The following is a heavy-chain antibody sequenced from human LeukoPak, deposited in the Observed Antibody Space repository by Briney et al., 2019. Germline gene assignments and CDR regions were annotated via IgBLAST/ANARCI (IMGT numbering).Heavy chain of an antibody. CDR1: GDSVSSNSAA. Sequence: SQTLPLTCAISGDSVSSNSAAWNWIRQSPSRGLEWLGRTYYRSKWYNDYAVSVKSRITTNPDTSKNQFSLQLNSVTPEDTAVYYCARDEQENPWGQWLVEEFDYWGQGTLVTVSS. V-gene: IGHV6-1*01. CDR2: TYYRSKWYN. J-gene: IGHJ4*02. D-gene: IGHD6-19*01. CDR3: ARDEQENPWGQWLVEEFDY.